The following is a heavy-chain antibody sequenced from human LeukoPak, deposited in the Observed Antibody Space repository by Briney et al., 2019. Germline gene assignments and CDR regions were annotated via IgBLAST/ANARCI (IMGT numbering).Heavy chain of an antibody. D-gene: IGHD3-9*01. CDR2: ISAYNGNT. Sequence: GASVKVSCKASGYTFTSYGISWVRQAPGQGLEWMGWISAYNGNTNYAQKLQGRVTMTKATCTSTAYMELRSLRSDDTAVYYCAREHYDILTGYFLGDYYYYMAVWGKGTTVTVSS. CDR3: AREHYDILTGYFLGDYYYYMAV. J-gene: IGHJ6*03. V-gene: IGHV1-18*01. CDR1: GYTFTSYG.